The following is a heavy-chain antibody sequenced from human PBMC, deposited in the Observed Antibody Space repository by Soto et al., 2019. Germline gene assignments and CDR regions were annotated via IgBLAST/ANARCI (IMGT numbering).Heavy chain of an antibody. CDR1: AFTFRSYT. V-gene: IGHV3-30*04. Sequence: GGSLRLSCAASAFTFRSYTMHWVRQAPGKGLEWVATISYDGSKTNYADSVRGRFTISRDNSKSTLFLQMDSLRPEDAAVYSCARDRDSSYFPPPYYFDSWGQGTLVTVSS. J-gene: IGHJ4*02. D-gene: IGHD4-4*01. CDR2: ISYDGSKT. CDR3: ARDRDSSYFPPPYYFDS.